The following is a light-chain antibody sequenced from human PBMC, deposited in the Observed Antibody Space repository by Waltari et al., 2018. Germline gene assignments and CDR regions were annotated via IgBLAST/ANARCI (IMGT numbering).Light chain of an antibody. CDR2: EDT. Sequence: SSELTQPPSVSVSPGQPARITCSGHELTRKYAYWFQQKSGQAHRLVIYEDTKRPSGIPERFSGSSSGTVATLTISGAQVDDEADYYCYSSDSTGLRVFGGGTTVVVL. CDR1: ELTRKY. J-gene: IGLJ1*01. V-gene: IGLV3-10*01. CDR3: YSSDSTGLRV.